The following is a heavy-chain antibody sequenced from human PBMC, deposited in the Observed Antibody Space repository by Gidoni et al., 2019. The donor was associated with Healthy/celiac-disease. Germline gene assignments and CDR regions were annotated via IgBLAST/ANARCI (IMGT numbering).Heavy chain of an antibody. V-gene: IGHV3-11*05. Sequence: QVQLVESGGGLVKPGGSLRLSCAASGFTFSDYYMRWIRQAPGKGLDGVSYISSSSSYTNYADSVKGRFTISRDNAKNSLYLQMNSLRAEDTAVYYCARVGPKSYYDFWSGYYTGEFDYWGQGTLVTVSS. CDR3: ARVGPKSYYDFWSGYYTGEFDY. J-gene: IGHJ4*02. D-gene: IGHD3-3*01. CDR1: GFTFSDYY. CDR2: ISSSSSYT.